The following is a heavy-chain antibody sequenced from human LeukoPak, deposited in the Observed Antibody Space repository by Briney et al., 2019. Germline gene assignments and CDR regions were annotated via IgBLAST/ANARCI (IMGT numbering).Heavy chain of an antibody. CDR1: GFTFSSYG. D-gene: IGHD1-14*01. CDR2: ISYDGSNK. J-gene: IGHJ5*02. CDR3: AKDGTPRKGNWFDP. V-gene: IGHV3-30*18. Sequence: GGSLRLSCAASGFTFSSYGMHWVRQAPGKGLEWVAVISYDGSNKYYADSVKGRFTISRDNSKNTLYLQMNSLRAEDTAVYYCAKDGTPRKGNWFDPWGQGTLVTVSS.